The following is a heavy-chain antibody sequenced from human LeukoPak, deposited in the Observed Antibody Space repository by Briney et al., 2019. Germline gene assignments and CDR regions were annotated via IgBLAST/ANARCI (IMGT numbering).Heavy chain of an antibody. CDR2: IYYSGST. D-gene: IGHD6-13*01. V-gene: IGHV4-59*12. J-gene: IGHJ2*01. CDR3: ARSHSWYSFGYWYFDL. CDR1: GVSISSYY. Sequence: PSETLSLTCTVSGVSISSYYWSWIRQPPGKGLEWIGYIYYSGSTYYNPSLKSRVTISVDTSKNQFSLKLSSVTAADTAVYYCARSHSWYSFGYWYFDLWGRGTLVTVSS.